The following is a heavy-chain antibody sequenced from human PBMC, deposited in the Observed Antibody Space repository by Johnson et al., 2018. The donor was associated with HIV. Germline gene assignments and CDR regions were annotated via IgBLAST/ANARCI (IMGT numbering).Heavy chain of an antibody. J-gene: IGHJ3*02. Sequence: VQLVESGGGVVQPGRSLRLSCAASGFTFSSYAMHWVRQAPGKGLEWVAVISYDGSNKYYADSVKGRFTISRDNSKNTLYLQMNSLRAEDTAVYYCARGAAAGSGAFDIWGQGTMVTVSS. V-gene: IGHV3-30-3*01. CDR1: GFTFSSYA. CDR3: ARGAAAGSGAFDI. D-gene: IGHD6-13*01. CDR2: ISYDGSNK.